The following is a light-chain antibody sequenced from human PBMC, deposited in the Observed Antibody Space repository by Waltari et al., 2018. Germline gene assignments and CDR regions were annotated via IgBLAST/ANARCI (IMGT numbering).Light chain of an antibody. J-gene: IGLJ2*01. CDR1: VLAKRY. Sequence: SYELTQPSSVSVSPGQTVRITCSGDVLAKRYTRWFQQKPGQAPVLVIYKDSERPSGIPERFSGSSSGTTVTLTISGAQVEDEADYYCYSVDDNKRVFGGGTKLTVL. CDR2: KDS. CDR3: YSVDDNKRV. V-gene: IGLV3-27*01.